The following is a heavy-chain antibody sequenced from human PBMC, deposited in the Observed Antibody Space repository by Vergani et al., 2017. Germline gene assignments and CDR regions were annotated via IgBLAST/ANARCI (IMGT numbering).Heavy chain of an antibody. CDR2: IFYSGTT. Sequence: QVQLQESGPGVVKPSQTLSLTCAVSGGSISSGDHCWTWIRQRPGKGLEWIGYIFYSGTTYDNPSLRSRLTISVDTSQNQLSLKLRSVTDADTAVYYWARVDTQVPATSHFYYMDVWGKGTTVVVSS. CDR1: GGSISSGDHC. D-gene: IGHD6-25*01. J-gene: IGHJ6*03. V-gene: IGHV4-31*11. CDR3: ARVDTQVPATSHFYYMDV.